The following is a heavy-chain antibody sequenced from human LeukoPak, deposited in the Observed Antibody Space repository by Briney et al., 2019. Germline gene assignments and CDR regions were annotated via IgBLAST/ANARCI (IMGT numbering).Heavy chain of an antibody. CDR3: AKDERYCSGGSCYYFDY. J-gene: IGHJ4*02. D-gene: IGHD2-15*01. CDR1: GFTFSSYA. Sequence: GGSLRLSCAASGFTFSSYAMSWVRQAPGKGLEWVSAISGSGGSTYYADSVKGRFTISRGNSKNTLYLQMNSLRAEDTAVYYCAKDERYCSGGSCYYFDYWGQGTLVTVSS. V-gene: IGHV3-23*01. CDR2: ISGSGGST.